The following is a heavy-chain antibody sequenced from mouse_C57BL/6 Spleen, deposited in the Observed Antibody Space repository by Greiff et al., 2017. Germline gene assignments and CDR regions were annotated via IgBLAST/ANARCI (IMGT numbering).Heavy chain of an antibody. CDR1: GYTFTDYY. CDR3: ARGRGYDYFDY. Sequence: EVKLQQSGPELVKPGASVKISCKASGYTFTDYYMNWVKQSHGKSLEWIGDINPNNGGTSYNQKFKGKATLTVDKSSSTAYMELRSLTSEDSAVYDWARGRGYDYFDYWGQGTTLTVSS. V-gene: IGHV1-26*01. CDR2: INPNNGGT. D-gene: IGHD2-2*01. J-gene: IGHJ2*01.